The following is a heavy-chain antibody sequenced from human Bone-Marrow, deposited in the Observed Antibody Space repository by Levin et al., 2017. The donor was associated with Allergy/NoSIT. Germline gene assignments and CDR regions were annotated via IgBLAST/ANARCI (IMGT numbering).Heavy chain of an antibody. CDR3: AKEDESLIVGATGDAFDI. D-gene: IGHD1-26*01. Sequence: GESLKISCAASGFTFSSYAMSWVRQAPGKGLEWVSAISGSGGSTYYADSVKGRFTISRDNSKNTLYLQMNSLRAEDTAVYYCAKEDESLIVGATGDAFDIWGQGTMVTVSS. CDR2: ISGSGGST. CDR1: GFTFSSYA. V-gene: IGHV3-23*01. J-gene: IGHJ3*02.